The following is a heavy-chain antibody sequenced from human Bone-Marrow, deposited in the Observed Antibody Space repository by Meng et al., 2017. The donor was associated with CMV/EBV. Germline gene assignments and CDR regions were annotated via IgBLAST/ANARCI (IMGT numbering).Heavy chain of an antibody. CDR1: GFIFDDYA. CDR3: AKDVNWNEAINYYYGLDV. Sequence: GGSLRLSCAASGFIFDDYAMNWVRQAPGKGLEWVSTISWSSGSIAYAESVKGRFTISRDNAKNSLYLQMNSLRAEDTALYYCAKDVNWNEAINYYYGLDVWGQGTTVTVSS. V-gene: IGHV3-9*01. J-gene: IGHJ6*02. D-gene: IGHD1-1*01. CDR2: ISWSSGSI.